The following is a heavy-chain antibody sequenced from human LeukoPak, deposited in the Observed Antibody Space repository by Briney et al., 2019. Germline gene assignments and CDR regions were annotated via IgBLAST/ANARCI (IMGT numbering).Heavy chain of an antibody. V-gene: IGHV3-21*01. D-gene: IGHD1-7*01. J-gene: IGHJ6*02. CDR2: ISSSSSYI. Sequence: GGSLRLSCAASGFTFSSYTMNWVRQAPGKGLEWASSISSSSSYIYYADSVKGRFTISRDNAKNSLYLQMNSLRAEDTAVYYCARGGELLPYYYYGMDVWGQGTTVTVSS. CDR3: ARGGELLPYYYYGMDV. CDR1: GFTFSSYT.